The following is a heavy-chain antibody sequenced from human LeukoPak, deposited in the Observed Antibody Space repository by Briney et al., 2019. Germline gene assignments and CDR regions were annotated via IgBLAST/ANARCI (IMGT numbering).Heavy chain of an antibody. CDR2: FSETNSGI. Sequence: SGGSLRLSCAASGFTFSSFAMSWVRQAPGKGLEWVSGFSETNSGIYYADSVKGRFTISRDNSRNSLYLQMNSLRAEDTAVYFCARGGSFSLAIAYWGQGTLVTVSS. J-gene: IGHJ4*02. CDR1: GFTFSSFA. V-gene: IGHV3-23*01. D-gene: IGHD1-26*01. CDR3: ARGGSFSLAIAY.